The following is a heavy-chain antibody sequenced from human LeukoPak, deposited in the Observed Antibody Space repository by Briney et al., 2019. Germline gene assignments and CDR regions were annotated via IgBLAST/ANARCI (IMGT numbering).Heavy chain of an antibody. Sequence: GGSLRLSCAASGFTFSDYYMSWIRQAPGKGLEWVSYIGSSGSTIYDADSVRGRFTISRDNAKNSLYLQMYSLRAEDTAVYYCVRVYIWGSFPDYMDVWGKGTTVTVSS. CDR2: IGSSGSTI. CDR1: GFTFSDYY. V-gene: IGHV3-11*01. J-gene: IGHJ6*03. D-gene: IGHD3-16*01. CDR3: VRVYIWGSFPDYMDV.